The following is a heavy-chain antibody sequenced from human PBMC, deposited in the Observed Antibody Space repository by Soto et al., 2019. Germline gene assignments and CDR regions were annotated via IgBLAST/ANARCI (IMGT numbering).Heavy chain of an antibody. Sequence: QLLDSGPGLVKPSETLSLTCTVSGGSISSSSYYWGWIRQPPGKGLEWIGSIYYSGSTYYNPSLKSRVTISVDTSKNQFTLKLSSVTAADTAVYYCARSHGWFDPWGQGTLVTVSS. CDR1: GGSISSSSYY. CDR3: ARSHGWFDP. V-gene: IGHV4-39*01. J-gene: IGHJ5*02. CDR2: IYYSGST.